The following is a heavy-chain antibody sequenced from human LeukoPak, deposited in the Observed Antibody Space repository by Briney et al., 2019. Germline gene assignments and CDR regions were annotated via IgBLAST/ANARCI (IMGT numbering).Heavy chain of an antibody. V-gene: IGHV3-7*01. J-gene: IGHJ3*02. CDR2: IKQDGSEK. Sequence: GGSLRLSCAASGFTFSSYWMSWVRQAPGKGLEWVANIKQDGSEKYYVDSVKGRFTISRDNAKNSLYLQMNSLRAEDTAVYYCASILNKYSGSWWTTNDAFDIWGQGTMVTVSS. CDR1: GFTFSSYW. CDR3: ASILNKYSGSWWTTNDAFDI. D-gene: IGHD6-13*01.